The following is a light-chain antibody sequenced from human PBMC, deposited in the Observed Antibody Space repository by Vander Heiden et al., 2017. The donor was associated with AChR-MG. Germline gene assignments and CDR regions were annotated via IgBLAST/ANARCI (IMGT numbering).Light chain of an antibody. CDR1: KLGDIY. V-gene: IGLV3-1*01. CDR2: QDS. CDR3: QAWDSSTVV. J-gene: IGLJ2*01. Sequence: SYELTQPPSASVSPGQTASTTCSGDKLGDIYACWYQHKPGQSPVLVIYQDSKRPSGIPERFAGTNARNTATMTIGGTQAMDDDYYCCQAWDSSTVVFGGGTKL.